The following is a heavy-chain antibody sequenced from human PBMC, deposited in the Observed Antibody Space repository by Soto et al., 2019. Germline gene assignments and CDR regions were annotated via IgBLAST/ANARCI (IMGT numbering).Heavy chain of an antibody. D-gene: IGHD6-19*01. Sequence: QVQLQESGPGLVKPSETLSLTCAVSGASISRDSWSWIGQPSGKALEWFGRISTSWTIYKLSLKSLVTMSLDTSNNQLSLILRSVTAADTAVYYCARDSVGWSFDFWGQGTLVTVSS. CDR1: GASISRDS. J-gene: IGHJ4*02. V-gene: IGHV4-4*07. CDR2: ISTSWT. CDR3: ARDSVGWSFDF.